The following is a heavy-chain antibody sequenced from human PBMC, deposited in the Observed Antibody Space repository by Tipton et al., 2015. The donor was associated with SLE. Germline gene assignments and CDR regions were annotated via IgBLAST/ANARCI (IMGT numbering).Heavy chain of an antibody. D-gene: IGHD1-26*01. CDR2: VYYSGST. J-gene: IGHJ2*01. CDR3: ARANGIVGGQVPYWYFDL. CDR1: GASISSSSYY. Sequence: TLSLTCTVSGASISSSSYYWVWFRQPPGKGLEWTGSVYYSGSTSYNPSLKSRVTISIDTSKRQFSLQLSSVTAADTAVYYCARANGIVGGQVPYWYFDLWGRGTLVTVSS. V-gene: IGHV4-39*07.